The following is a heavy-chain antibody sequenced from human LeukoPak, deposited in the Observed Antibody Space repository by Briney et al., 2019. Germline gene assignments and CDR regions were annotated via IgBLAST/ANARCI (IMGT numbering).Heavy chain of an antibody. CDR1: GGSFSGYY. CDR3: AREPLTMIVVVNAFDI. CDR2: INHSGST. J-gene: IGHJ3*02. Sequence: PSETLSLTCAVYGGSFSGYYWSWIRQPPGKGLEWVGEINHSGSTNYNPSLKRRVTISVDTSKNQFSLKLSSVTAADTAVYYCAREPLTMIVVVNAFDIWGQGTMVTVSS. D-gene: IGHD3-22*01. V-gene: IGHV4-34*01.